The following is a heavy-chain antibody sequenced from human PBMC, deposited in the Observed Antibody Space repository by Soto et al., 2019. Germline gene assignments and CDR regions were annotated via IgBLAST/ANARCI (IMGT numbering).Heavy chain of an antibody. V-gene: IGHV6-1*01. J-gene: IGHJ6*02. CDR3: ARQTSTWYSYYDTLDV. D-gene: IGHD6-13*01. CDR2: TYYRSKWYN. CDR1: GDSVSSNSAA. Sequence: SQTLSLTCAISGDSVSSNSAAWNWIRQSPSRGLEWLGRTYYRSKWYNDYAVSVKSRITINPDTSKNQFSLKLSSVTAADTAVYYCARQTSTWYSYYDTLDVWGQGTAVTSP.